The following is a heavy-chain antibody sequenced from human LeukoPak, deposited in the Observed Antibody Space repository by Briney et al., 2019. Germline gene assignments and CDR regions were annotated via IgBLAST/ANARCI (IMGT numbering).Heavy chain of an antibody. CDR2: INAGNGNT. CDR3: ASTFPYSSDFDY. CDR1: GYIFTNHA. Sequence: ASVKVSCKASGYIFTNHAMHWVRQAPGQRLEWMGWINAGNGNTKYSQKFQGRVTITRDTSASTAYMELSSLRSEDTAVYYCASTFPYSSDFDYWGQGTLVTVSS. J-gene: IGHJ4*02. D-gene: IGHD6-19*01. V-gene: IGHV1-3*01.